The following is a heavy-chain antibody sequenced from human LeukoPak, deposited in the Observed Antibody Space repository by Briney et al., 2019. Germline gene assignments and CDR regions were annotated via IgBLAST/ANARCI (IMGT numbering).Heavy chain of an antibody. CDR1: GFTFSSYA. J-gene: IGHJ4*02. V-gene: IGHV3-23*01. Sequence: PGGSLRLSCAATGFTFSSYAMTWVRQAPGKGLEWVSAISGSGGSTYYADSVKGRFTVSRDNSKNTLYLQMNSLRAEDTAVYYCAKDLSRRYYDVYYFDYWGQGTLLTVSS. CDR2: ISGSGGST. CDR3: AKDLSRRYYDVYYFDY. D-gene: IGHD3-16*01.